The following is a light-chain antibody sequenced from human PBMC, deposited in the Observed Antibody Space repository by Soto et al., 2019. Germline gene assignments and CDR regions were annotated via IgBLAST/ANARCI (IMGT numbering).Light chain of an antibody. CDR2: DVS. J-gene: IGLJ3*02. CDR1: SSDVGGYNY. CDR3: CSYVGSTSWV. V-gene: IGLV2-11*01. Sequence: QSALTQPRSVSGSPGQSVTISCTGTSSDVGGYNYVSWYQQHPGKAPKLMIYDVSKRPSGVPDRFSGSKSGNTASLTISGLQAEDEADYYCCSYVGSTSWVFGGGTQLTVL.